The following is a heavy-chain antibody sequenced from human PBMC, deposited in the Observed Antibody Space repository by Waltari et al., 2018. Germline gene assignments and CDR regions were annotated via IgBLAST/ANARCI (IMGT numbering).Heavy chain of an antibody. CDR1: GFAFSSHW. D-gene: IGHD2-21*01. CDR3: ARDDSLWPHYFDH. Sequence: EVQLVESGGGLIQPGGSLRLSCEASGFAFSSHWMHWVRHSPGEGLVWVARIKSDGSGAGYADSVKGRFIISRDNAKDTLYLQMNSLKVEDTAMYYCARDDSLWPHYFDHWGQGTLVAVSS. J-gene: IGHJ4*02. V-gene: IGHV3-74*01. CDR2: IKSDGSGA.